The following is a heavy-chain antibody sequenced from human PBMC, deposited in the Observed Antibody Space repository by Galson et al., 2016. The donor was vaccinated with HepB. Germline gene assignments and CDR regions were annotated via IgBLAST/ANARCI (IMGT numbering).Heavy chain of an antibody. CDR1: GFTFSNHV. Sequence: SLRLSCAASGFTFSNHVIHWVRQAPGKGLEWVAMISYGGSNKYHADSVKGRFTISRDNFKNTLYLQMNSLRHEDTAVYYCARDYYGNSNFATGMDVWGQGTTVTVAS. CDR3: ARDYYGNSNFATGMDV. CDR2: ISYGGSNK. D-gene: IGHD2-15*01. J-gene: IGHJ6*02. V-gene: IGHV3-30-3*01.